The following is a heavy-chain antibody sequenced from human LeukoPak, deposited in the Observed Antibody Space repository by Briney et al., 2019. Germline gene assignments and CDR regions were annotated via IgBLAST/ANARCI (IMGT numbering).Heavy chain of an antibody. D-gene: IGHD3-16*02. CDR2: IYYSGST. V-gene: IGHV4-39*07. CDR1: GGSISSSSYY. Sequence: SETLSLTCTVSGGSISSSSYYWGWIRQPPGKGLEWIGGIYYSGSTYYNPSLKSRVTISVDTSKNQFSLKLSSVTAADTAVYYCARDHYDYVWGSYRGRWFDPWGQGTLVTVSS. CDR3: ARDHYDYVWGSYRGRWFDP. J-gene: IGHJ5*02.